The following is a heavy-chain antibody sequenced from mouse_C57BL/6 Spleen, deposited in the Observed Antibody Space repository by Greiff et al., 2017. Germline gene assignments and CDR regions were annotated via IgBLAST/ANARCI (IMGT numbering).Heavy chain of an antibody. CDR2: IHPNSGST. J-gene: IGHJ3*01. CDR3: AYYSNFFAY. CDR1: GYTFTDHI. D-gene: IGHD2-5*01. V-gene: IGHV1-64*01. Sequence: VQLQQSGAELASPGASVTLSCKASGYTFTDHIMNWVKKRPGQGLEWIGMIHPNSGSTNYNEKFKSKATLTVDKSSSTAYMQLSSLTSEDSAVYYCAYYSNFFAYWGQGTLVTVSA.